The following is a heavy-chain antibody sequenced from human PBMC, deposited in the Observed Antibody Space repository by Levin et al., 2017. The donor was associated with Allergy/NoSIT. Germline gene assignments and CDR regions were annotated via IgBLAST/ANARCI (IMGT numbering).Heavy chain of an antibody. Sequence: GGSLRLSCAASGLTFNKFAMSWVRQAPGKGLEWVSTISGSGGDTYYADSVKGRFAISRDNSKNTLYSQMNSLRAEDTAVYYCVKDRNIWSGPISAAYGMDVWGQGTTVTVSS. CDR2: ISGSGGDT. CDR1: GLTFNKFA. J-gene: IGHJ6*02. CDR3: VKDRNIWSGPISAAYGMDV. D-gene: IGHD3-3*01. V-gene: IGHV3-23*01.